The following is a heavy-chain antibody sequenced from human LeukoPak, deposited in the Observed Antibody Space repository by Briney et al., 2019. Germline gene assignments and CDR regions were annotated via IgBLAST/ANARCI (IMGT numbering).Heavy chain of an antibody. CDR1: GFTFSSYA. CDR3: AKDLWLLRTYYFDY. CDR2: ISGSGGST. J-gene: IGHJ4*02. V-gene: IGHV3-23*01. Sequence: GGSLRLSCAASGFTFSSYAMSWVRQAPGKGLEWVSAISGSGGSTYYADSVKGRFTISRDNSKNTLYLQMNSLRAEDTAVYYCAKDLWLLRTYYFDYWAREPWSPSPQ. D-gene: IGHD5-18*01.